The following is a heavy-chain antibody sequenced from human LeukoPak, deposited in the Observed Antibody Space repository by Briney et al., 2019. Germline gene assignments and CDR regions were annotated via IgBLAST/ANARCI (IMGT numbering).Heavy chain of an antibody. Sequence: KPSETLSLTCGVSGTSFSSYYWSWIRQTPGKGLEWIGEVNHSGYTNMNPSLKSRVTISVDASKNQSSLRMNTVTAADTAVYFCARMTTGHDYWGQGTLVTVSS. CDR3: ARMTTGHDY. D-gene: IGHD4-17*01. CDR2: VNHSGYT. CDR1: GTSFSSYY. V-gene: IGHV4-34*01. J-gene: IGHJ4*02.